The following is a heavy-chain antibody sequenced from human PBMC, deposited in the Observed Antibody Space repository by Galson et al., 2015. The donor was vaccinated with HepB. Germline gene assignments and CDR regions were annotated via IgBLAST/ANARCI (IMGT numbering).Heavy chain of an antibody. D-gene: IGHD2-2*01. CDR2: IWSDGSNI. J-gene: IGHJ4*02. CDR3: AREEPACSSTSCYTNFDY. V-gene: IGHV3-33*01. CDR1: GFTFRDFG. Sequence: SLRLSCAASGFTFRDFGMHWVRHLPGKGLEWLAAIWSDGSNIYYVDSVKGRFTISRDNSKNTLFLQMNNLRVDDTAVYYCAREEPACSSTSCYTNFDYWGQGTLVTVSS.